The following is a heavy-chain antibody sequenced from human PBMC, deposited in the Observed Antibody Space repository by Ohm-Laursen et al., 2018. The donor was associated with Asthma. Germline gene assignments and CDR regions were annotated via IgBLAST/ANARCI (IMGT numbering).Heavy chain of an antibody. J-gene: IGHJ4*02. CDR1: GFTFSSYA. CDR3: TRDPYDSTGYYLPPFDY. CDR2: IRSKAYGGTT. D-gene: IGHD3-22*01. Sequence: SLRLSCTASGFTFSSYAMSWIRQAPGKGLEWVGFIRSKAYGGTTEYAASVKGRFTISRDDSKSIAYLQMYSLKTEDTAVYYCTRDPYDSTGYYLPPFDYWGQGTLVTVSS. V-gene: IGHV3-49*03.